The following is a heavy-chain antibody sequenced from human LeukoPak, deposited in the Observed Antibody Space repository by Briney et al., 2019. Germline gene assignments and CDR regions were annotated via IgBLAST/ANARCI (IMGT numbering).Heavy chain of an antibody. CDR2: IYYSGRT. D-gene: IGHD3-16*01. V-gene: IGHV4-39*01. Sequence: PSETLSLTCTVSGGSISSSSYYWGWIRQPPGKGLEWIGSIYYSGRTHYNPSLKSRVTISVETSKNQFSLKLSSVTAADTAVYYCAKRMITFGGVMPWGQGALVTVS. CDR3: AKRMITFGGVMP. J-gene: IGHJ4*02. CDR1: GGSISSSSYY.